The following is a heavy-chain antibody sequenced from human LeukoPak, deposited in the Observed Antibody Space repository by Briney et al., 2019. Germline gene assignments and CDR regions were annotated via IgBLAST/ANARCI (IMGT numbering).Heavy chain of an antibody. CDR3: ARDLFGYHDY. CDR2: ISYDGSNK. D-gene: IGHD5-18*01. CDR1: GFTFSSYA. V-gene: IGHV3-30*01. Sequence: PGGSLRLSCAASGFTFSSYAMHWVRQAPGKGREWVAVISYDGSNKYYADSVKGRFTISRDNSKNTLYLQMNSLRAEDTAVYYCARDLFGYHDYWGQGTLVTVSS. J-gene: IGHJ4*02.